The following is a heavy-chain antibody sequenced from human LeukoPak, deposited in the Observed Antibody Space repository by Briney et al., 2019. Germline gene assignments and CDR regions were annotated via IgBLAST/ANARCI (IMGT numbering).Heavy chain of an antibody. J-gene: IGHJ4*02. Sequence: PSETLSLTCTVSGGSISSSSYYWGWIRQPPGKGLEWIGSIYYSGSTYYNPSLNSRVTISVDTSKNQFFQKLSSVTAADTAVYYCARHPITSFGVLDYWGQGTLVTVSS. CDR3: ARHPITSFGVLDY. CDR1: GGSISSSSYY. CDR2: IYYSGST. D-gene: IGHD3-3*01. V-gene: IGHV4-39*01.